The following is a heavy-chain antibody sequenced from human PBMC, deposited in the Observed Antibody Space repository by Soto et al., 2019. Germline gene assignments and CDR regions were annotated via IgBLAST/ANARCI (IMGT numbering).Heavy chain of an antibody. Sequence: QVQLVQSGAEVKKPGSSVKVSCKASGGTFSSYAISWVRQAPGQGLEWMGGIIPIFGTANYAQKFQGRVTITADESTSTAFMELSSLRSDDTAVYYCARDPDSYSGSYRRFDYWGQGTLVTVSS. D-gene: IGHD1-26*01. J-gene: IGHJ4*02. V-gene: IGHV1-69*01. CDR3: ARDPDSYSGSYRRFDY. CDR1: GGTFSSYA. CDR2: IIPIFGTA.